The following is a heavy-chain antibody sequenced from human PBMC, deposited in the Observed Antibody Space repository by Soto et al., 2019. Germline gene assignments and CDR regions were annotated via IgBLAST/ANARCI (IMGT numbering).Heavy chain of an antibody. CDR3: ARDQGVDTAMEVEYYYYGMDV. Sequence: SETLSLTCTVSGGSVSSGSYYWSWIRQPPGKGLEWIGYIYYSGSTNYNPSLKSRVTISVDTSKNQFSLKLSSVTAADKAVYYCARDQGVDTAMEVEYYYYGMDVCGQVTTVTVS. J-gene: IGHJ6*02. CDR2: IYYSGST. D-gene: IGHD5-18*01. CDR1: GGSVSSGSYY. V-gene: IGHV4-61*01.